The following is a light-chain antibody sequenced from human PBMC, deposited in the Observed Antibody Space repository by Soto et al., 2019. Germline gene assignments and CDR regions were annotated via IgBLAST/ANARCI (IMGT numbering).Light chain of an antibody. CDR3: QSYDSDFVV. CDR2: ENN. CDR1: SGSIANND. Sequence: NFMLTQPHSVSESPGKTLSISCTRSSGSIANNDVQWYQQRPGSAPTTVIYENNQRLSGVPDRFSGSTDGSSNSASLTISGLQPEDEADYYCQSYDSDFVVFGGGTKLTVL. V-gene: IGLV6-57*04. J-gene: IGLJ2*01.